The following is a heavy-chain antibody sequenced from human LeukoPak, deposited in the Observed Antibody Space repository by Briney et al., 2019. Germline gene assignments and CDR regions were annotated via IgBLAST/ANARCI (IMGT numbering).Heavy chain of an antibody. J-gene: IGHJ4*02. CDR1: GFTFSSYG. CDR3: AKDAIDYGDSGPFDY. CDR2: ISYDGSNK. Sequence: GGSLRLSCAASGFTFSSYGMHWVRQAPGKGLEWVAVISYDGSNKYYADSVKGRFTISRDNSKTTLYLQMNSLRAEDTAVYYCAKDAIDYGDSGPFDYWGQGTLVTVSS. V-gene: IGHV3-30*18. D-gene: IGHD4-17*01.